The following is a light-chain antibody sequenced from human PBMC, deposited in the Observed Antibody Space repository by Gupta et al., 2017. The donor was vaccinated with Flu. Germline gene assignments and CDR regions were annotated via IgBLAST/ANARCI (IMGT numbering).Light chain of an antibody. Sequence: QSILPQPPSVSGTPGQRVTVSCSGRVSNIGSNYVYWYQHLPGTAPKLLIYRDSLRPSGVPDRFSGSKSDTSASLSISGLQVEDEADFYCAAWDDTLSALVFGGGTRLTVL. CDR2: RDS. V-gene: IGLV1-47*01. J-gene: IGLJ2*01. CDR3: AAWDDTLSALV. CDR1: VSNIGSNY.